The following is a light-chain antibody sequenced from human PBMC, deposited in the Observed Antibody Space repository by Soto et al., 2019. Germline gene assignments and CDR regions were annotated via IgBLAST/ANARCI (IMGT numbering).Light chain of an antibody. CDR3: SSYAGSNTLV. CDR2: EVS. CDR1: SSDVGGYNY. Sequence: QSALTQPPSASGSPGQSVTISCTGTSSDVGGYNYVSWYQQHPGKAPKLMIYEVSKRPSGVPDRFSGSKSGNTASLTVSGXXXXXXXXXYCSSYAGSNTLVFGGGTKLTV. J-gene: IGLJ3*02. V-gene: IGLV2-8*01.